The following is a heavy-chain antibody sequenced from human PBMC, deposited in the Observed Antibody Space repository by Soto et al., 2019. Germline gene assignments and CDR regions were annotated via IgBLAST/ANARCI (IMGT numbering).Heavy chain of an antibody. D-gene: IGHD3-3*01. V-gene: IGHV3-23*01. CDR2: ISGSGDYT. CDR3: ATDPRFFFGPTSSTKFGS. CDR1: QITFSNYA. Sequence: PGGSLRLSCAASQITFSNYAMSWVRQAPGKGLEWVSAISGSGDYTYYADPVKGRFTISRDNSKNTLYLQMNSLRAEDTAVYNCATDPRFFFGPTSSTKFGSWGQEPQVPVSS. J-gene: IGHJ4*02.